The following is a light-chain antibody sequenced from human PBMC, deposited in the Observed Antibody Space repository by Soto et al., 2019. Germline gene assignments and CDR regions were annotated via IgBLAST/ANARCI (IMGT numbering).Light chain of an antibody. CDR3: AAWDKSLSGGV. CDR2: ENN. J-gene: IGLJ2*01. CDR1: SSNIGSDY. V-gene: IGLV1-51*02. Sequence: QSVLTQPPSVSAAPGQKVTISCSGSSSNIGSDYVSWYQQLPGTAPKLLIYENNKRPSGIPDRFSGSKSGTSATLGITGLQSGDEADYYCAAWDKSLSGGVFCGGTKLTVL.